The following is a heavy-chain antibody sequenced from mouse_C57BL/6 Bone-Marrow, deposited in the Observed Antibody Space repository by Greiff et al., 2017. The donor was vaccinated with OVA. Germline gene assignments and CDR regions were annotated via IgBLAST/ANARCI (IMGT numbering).Heavy chain of an antibody. CDR2: IDPSDSYT. D-gene: IGHD2-14*01. J-gene: IGHJ2*01. Sequence: QVQLQQPGAELVMPGASVKLSCKASGYTFTSYWMHWVKQRPGQGLEWTGEIDPSDSYTNYNQKFKGKSTLTVDKSSSTAYMQLSSLTSEDSAVYYCARALRGYPDYWGQGTTLTVSS. CDR3: ARALRGYPDY. V-gene: IGHV1-69*01. CDR1: GYTFTSYW.